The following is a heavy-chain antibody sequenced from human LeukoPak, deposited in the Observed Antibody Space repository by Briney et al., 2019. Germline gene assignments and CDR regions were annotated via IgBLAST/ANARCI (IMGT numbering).Heavy chain of an antibody. Sequence: ASVKVSCKASAYVYTGFYIHWVRQARGQGLEWMGWINPNIGDTNYAQKFQGRVTMTRDTSISTAYMELSSLRSDDTAVYYCARDRTGTSLHFDFWGQGTLVIVSS. CDR1: AYVYTGFY. CDR3: ARDRTGTSLHFDF. J-gene: IGHJ4*02. CDR2: INPNIGDT. V-gene: IGHV1-2*02. D-gene: IGHD3/OR15-3a*01.